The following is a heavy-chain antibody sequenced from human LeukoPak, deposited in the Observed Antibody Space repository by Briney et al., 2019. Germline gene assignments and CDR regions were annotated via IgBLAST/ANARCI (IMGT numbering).Heavy chain of an antibody. Sequence: ASVKVSCKVSGYTLTELSMHWVRQAPGKGLEGRGGFDPEDGETIYAQKFQGRVTMTEDTSTDTAYMELSSLRSEDTAVYYCATGPPQADYYDSSGYYGYWGQGTPVTVSS. CDR1: GYTLTELS. D-gene: IGHD3-22*01. CDR3: ATGPPQADYYDSSGYYGY. J-gene: IGHJ4*02. CDR2: FDPEDGET. V-gene: IGHV1-24*01.